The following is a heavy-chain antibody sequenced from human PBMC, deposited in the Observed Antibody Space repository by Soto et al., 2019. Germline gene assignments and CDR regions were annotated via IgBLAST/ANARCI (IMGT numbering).Heavy chain of an antibody. CDR1: GYRFTNYW. J-gene: IGHJ6*02. D-gene: IGHD6-13*01. Sequence: PGESLKICCQGFGYRFTNYWIGWGLQMPGKGLEWVGIIYPGDSDTKYSPSFQGQVTISADKSISTAYLQWSSLKASDTAMYYCAMTSAAGTSYYGMHVRGQAPTVPV. CDR3: AMTSAAGTSYYGMHV. V-gene: IGHV5-51*01. CDR2: IYPGDSDT.